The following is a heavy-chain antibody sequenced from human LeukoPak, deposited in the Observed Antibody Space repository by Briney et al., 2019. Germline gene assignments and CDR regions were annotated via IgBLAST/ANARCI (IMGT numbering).Heavy chain of an antibody. CDR2: INHSGST. CDR3: AAPRGSGCRRCAFDI. V-gene: IGHV4-34*01. D-gene: IGHD6-19*01. CDR1: GGSFSGYY. Sequence: SETLSLTCAVYGGSFSGYYWSWIRQPPGKGLEWIGEINHSGSTNYNPSLKSRVTISVDTSKNQFSLKLGSVTAADTAVYYCAAPRGSGCRRCAFDIWGQGTMVTVSS. J-gene: IGHJ3*02.